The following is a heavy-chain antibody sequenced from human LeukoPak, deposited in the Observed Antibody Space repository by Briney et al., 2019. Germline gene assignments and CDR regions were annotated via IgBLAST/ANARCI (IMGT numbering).Heavy chain of an antibody. CDR1: GFTFSSYS. Sequence: GGSLRLSCAASGFTFSSYSMNWARQAPGKGLEWVSSISSSSSYIYYADSVKGRFTISRDNAKNSLYLQMNSLRAEDTAVYYCARDGHCSSTSCYSKEPDYWGQGTLVTVSS. CDR3: ARDGHCSSTSCYSKEPDY. CDR2: ISSSSSYI. D-gene: IGHD2-2*01. J-gene: IGHJ4*02. V-gene: IGHV3-21*01.